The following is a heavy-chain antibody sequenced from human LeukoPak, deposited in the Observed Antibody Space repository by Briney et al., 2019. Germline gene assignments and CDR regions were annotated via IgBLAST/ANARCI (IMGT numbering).Heavy chain of an antibody. D-gene: IGHD1-26*01. J-gene: IGHJ4*02. CDR3: AKDRKVAGWYSGSYYDVDY. CDR2: ISGSGGST. V-gene: IGHV3-23*01. CDR1: GFTFSSYA. Sequence: GGSLRLSCAAPGFTFSSYAMSWVRQAPGKGLEWVSAISGSGGSTYYADSVKGRFTISRDNSKNTLYLQMNSLRAEDTAVYYCAKDRKVAGWYSGSYYDVDYWGQGTLVTVSS.